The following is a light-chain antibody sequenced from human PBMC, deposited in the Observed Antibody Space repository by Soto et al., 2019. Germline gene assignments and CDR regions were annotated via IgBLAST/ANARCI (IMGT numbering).Light chain of an antibody. CDR2: GAS. CDR1: QSLRSS. V-gene: IGKV3-15*01. Sequence: EIVLTQSPATLSLPPGERATLSCRAGQSLRSSLTWYQQKPGQTPRPLIHGASTRATGIPARFSGSGSGTDFTLTISSLQSEDFAVYYCQQYNNWPLTFGGGTKVDIK. J-gene: IGKJ4*01. CDR3: QQYNNWPLT.